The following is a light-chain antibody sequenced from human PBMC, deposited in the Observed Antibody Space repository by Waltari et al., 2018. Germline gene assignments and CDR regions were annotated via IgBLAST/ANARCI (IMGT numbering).Light chain of an antibody. CDR2: GAS. V-gene: IGKV3-20*01. CDR3: QHYVRLPAT. Sequence: EIVLTQSPGSLSSSPGERVTLSCRASQSVSSALAWYQQKPGQAPRLLIFGASNRATGIPDRFSGSVSETDFSLTISRLEPEDFAVYYCQHYVRLPATFGRGTKVEIK. J-gene: IGKJ1*01. CDR1: QSVSSA.